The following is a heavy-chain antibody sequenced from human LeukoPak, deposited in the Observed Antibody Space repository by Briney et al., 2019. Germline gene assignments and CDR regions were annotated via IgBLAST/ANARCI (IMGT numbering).Heavy chain of an antibody. V-gene: IGHV1-2*02. CDR3: AVSVQAAAIPAFDN. CDR2: ISTSNGAT. CDR1: GSMFAGHY. D-gene: IGHD6-25*01. Sequence: GASVKVSCKASGSMFAGHYRHWMRQAPGQGLEWMGWISTSNGATKYAQNFQGRVTMTRDTSISTAYMELSDLRSDDTAVYYCAVSVQAAAIPAFDNWGQGTLVTVSS. J-gene: IGHJ4*02.